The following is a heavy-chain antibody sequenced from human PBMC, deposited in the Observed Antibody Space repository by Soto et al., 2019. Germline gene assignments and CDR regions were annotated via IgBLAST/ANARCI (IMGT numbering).Heavy chain of an antibody. J-gene: IGHJ6*02. Sequence: GSLRLSCAASGFTFSSYAMSWVRQAPGKGLEWVSAISGSGGSTYYADSVKGRFTISRDNSKNTLYLQMNSLRAEDTAVYYCAKAPFRRPYYFYGMDVWGQGTTVTVSS. D-gene: IGHD3-10*01. CDR2: ISGSGGST. CDR1: GFTFSSYA. CDR3: AKAPFRRPYYFYGMDV. V-gene: IGHV3-23*01.